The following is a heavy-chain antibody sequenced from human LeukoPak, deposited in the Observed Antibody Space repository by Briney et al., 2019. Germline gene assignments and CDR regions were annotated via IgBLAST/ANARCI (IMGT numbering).Heavy chain of an antibody. J-gene: IGHJ4*02. CDR2: IYYSGRT. CDR1: GGSISSYY. D-gene: IGHD4-17*01. CDR3: ASSYGDSYFDY. Sequence: SETLSLTCTVSGGSISSYYWSWIRQPPGKGLEWIGYIYYSGRTNYNPSLKSRVTISVDTSKNQFSLKLSSVTAADTAVYYCASSYGDSYFDYWGQGTLVTVSS. V-gene: IGHV4-59*01.